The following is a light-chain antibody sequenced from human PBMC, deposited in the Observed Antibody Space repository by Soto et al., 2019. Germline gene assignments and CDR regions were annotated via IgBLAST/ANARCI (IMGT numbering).Light chain of an antibody. CDR2: EVS. V-gene: IGLV2-14*01. Sequence: SALTQPASVSGSPGQSSTLSCTGTSSDVGGYNYVSWYQQHPGKAPKLMIYEVSNRPSGFSNRFSGSKSGNTASLTISGLQAEDEADYYCSSYTSSINVVFGGGTKLTVL. CDR1: SSDVGGYNY. CDR3: SSYTSSINVV. J-gene: IGLJ2*01.